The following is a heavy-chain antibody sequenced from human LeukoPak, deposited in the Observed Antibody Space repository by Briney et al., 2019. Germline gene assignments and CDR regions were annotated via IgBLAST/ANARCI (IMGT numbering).Heavy chain of an antibody. CDR1: GFIFSSYE. D-gene: IGHD3-9*01. V-gene: IGHV3-23*01. J-gene: IGHJ6*03. CDR2: ISGSGGST. Sequence: GGSLRLSCEASGFIFSSYEMNWVRQAPGKGLEWVSAISGSGGSTYYADSVKGRFTISRDNSKNTLYLQMNSLRAEDTAVYYCAKPRLRYFDWLSHDYYMDVWGKGTTVTVSS. CDR3: AKPRLRYFDWLSHDYYMDV.